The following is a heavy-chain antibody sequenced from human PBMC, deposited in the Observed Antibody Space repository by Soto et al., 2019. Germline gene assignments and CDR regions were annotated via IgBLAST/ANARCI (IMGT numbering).Heavy chain of an antibody. Sequence: QVQLVQSGAEVKKPGSSVKVSCKDSGGTFSTYSMFWVRQAPGQGLEWMGRIIPMLGVRNYAKRFQDRVTIIADKSTATVYMELSSLRYEDTALYYCTIGSWSGEVFDIWGQGTMVTVSS. D-gene: IGHD2-21*01. V-gene: IGHV1-69*02. CDR1: GGTFSTYS. J-gene: IGHJ3*02. CDR2: IIPMLGVR. CDR3: TIGSWSGEVFDI.